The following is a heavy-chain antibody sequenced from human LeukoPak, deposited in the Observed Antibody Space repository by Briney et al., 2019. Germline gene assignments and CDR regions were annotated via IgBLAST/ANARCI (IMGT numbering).Heavy chain of an antibody. D-gene: IGHD3-9*01. CDR1: GYTFTSYD. CDR3: ARGVILTGADAFDI. CDR2: MNPNSGNT. V-gene: IGHV1-8*03. J-gene: IGHJ3*02. Sequence: ASVKVSCRASGYTFTSYDINRVRQATGQGLEWMGWMNPNSGNTGYAQKFQGRVTITRNTSISTAYMELSSLRSEDTAVYYCARGVILTGADAFDIWGQGTMVTVSS.